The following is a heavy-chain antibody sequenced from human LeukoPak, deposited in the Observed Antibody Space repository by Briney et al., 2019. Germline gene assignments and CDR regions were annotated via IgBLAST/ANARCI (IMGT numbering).Heavy chain of an antibody. J-gene: IGHJ5*02. CDR2: VYYSGST. Sequence: SETLSLTCAVYGGSFSGYYWSWIRQHPGKGLEWIGYVYYSGSTYYNPSLKSRVTISVDTSKNQFSLKLSSVTAADTAVYYCAREWLRPYNWFDPWGQGTLVTVSS. V-gene: IGHV4-31*11. CDR3: AREWLRPYNWFDP. D-gene: IGHD5-12*01. CDR1: GGSFSGYY.